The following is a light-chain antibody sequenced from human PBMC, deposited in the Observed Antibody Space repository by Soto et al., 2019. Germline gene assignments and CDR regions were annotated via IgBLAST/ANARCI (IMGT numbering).Light chain of an antibody. CDR1: QSIVYSDGNAY. V-gene: IGKV2-30*01. CDR3: MQGTHWPLT. Sequence: DVVMTQSPLSLSVTLGQPASISCRSSQSIVYSDGNAYLNWFQQRPGQSPRRLIYRASNRDSGVPDRFSGSGSGTDFTLQISRVEAEDVGVFYCMQGTHWPLTFGRGTRVEI. J-gene: IGKJ1*01. CDR2: RAS.